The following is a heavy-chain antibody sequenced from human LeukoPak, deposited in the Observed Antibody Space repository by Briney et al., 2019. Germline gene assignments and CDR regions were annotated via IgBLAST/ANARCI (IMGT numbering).Heavy chain of an antibody. CDR3: ARTSRHYDILTIYRPPFYFDY. Sequence: PSETLSLTCTVSGYSISSGYYWGWIRQPPGKGLEWIGSFYHSGSIYYNPSLKSRLTISVDTSKNQFSLKLSSLTAADTSVYYCARTSRHYDILTIYRPPFYFDYWGQGTLVTVSS. CDR1: GYSISSGYY. CDR2: FYHSGSI. D-gene: IGHD3-9*01. V-gene: IGHV4-38-2*02. J-gene: IGHJ4*02.